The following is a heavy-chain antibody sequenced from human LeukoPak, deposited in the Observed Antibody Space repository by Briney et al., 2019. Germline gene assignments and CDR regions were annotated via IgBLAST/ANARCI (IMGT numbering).Heavy chain of an antibody. CDR2: IYSTGST. D-gene: IGHD2-2*01. J-gene: IGHJ6*03. V-gene: IGHV4-4*07. CDR3: ARGDDCSSTSCLYYYYYMDV. CDR1: RGSISSYF. Sequence: SETLSLTCTVSRGSISSYFWTWIRQPAGKGLEWIGRIYSTGSTNYNPSLKSRVTMSVDTSKNQFSLKLSSVTAADTAVYYCARGDDCSSTSCLYYYYYMDVWGKGTTVTVSS.